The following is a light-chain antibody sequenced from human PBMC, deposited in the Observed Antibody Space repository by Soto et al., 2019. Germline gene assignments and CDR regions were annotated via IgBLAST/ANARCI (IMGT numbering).Light chain of an antibody. CDR1: QSVSSSY. CDR3: QQYGSTGLFT. J-gene: IGKJ3*01. V-gene: IGKV3-20*01. CDR2: GAS. Sequence: EFVLTQSPGTLSLSPGERATLSCRASQSVSSSYLAWYQQKPGQAPRLLIYGASSRATGIPDRFSGSGSGTDFTLTISRLEPEDFAVYYCQQYGSTGLFTFGPGTKVDNK.